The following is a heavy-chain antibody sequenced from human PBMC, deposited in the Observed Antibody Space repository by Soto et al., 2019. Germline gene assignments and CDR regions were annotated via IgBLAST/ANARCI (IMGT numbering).Heavy chain of an antibody. CDR1: GGSFSGSY. V-gene: IGHV4-34*01. CDR3: ARGLVGATHYDAFDI. J-gene: IGHJ3*02. CDR2: INHRGTT. Sequence: PSDTLSLTCAVYGGSFSGSYWNWIRQPPGKGLEWIGKINHRGTTNYNPSLKSRVTISIDTSRNQLSLKLSSVTAADTAVYYCARGLVGATHYDAFDIWGQGTMVTVSS. D-gene: IGHD1-26*01.